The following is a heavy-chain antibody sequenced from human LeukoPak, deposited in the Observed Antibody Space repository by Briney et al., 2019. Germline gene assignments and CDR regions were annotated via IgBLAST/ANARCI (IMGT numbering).Heavy chain of an antibody. CDR1: GFTFSSYG. Sequence: GGTLRLSCAASGFTFSSYGMSWVRQAPGKGLEWVSAISGSGGSTYYADSVKGRFTISRDNSKNTLYLQMNSLRAEDTAVYYCAKGYCSSTSCSVPYYYYYYMDVWGKGTTVTISS. CDR2: ISGSGGST. CDR3: AKGYCSSTSCSVPYYYYYYMDV. V-gene: IGHV3-23*01. D-gene: IGHD2-2*01. J-gene: IGHJ6*03.